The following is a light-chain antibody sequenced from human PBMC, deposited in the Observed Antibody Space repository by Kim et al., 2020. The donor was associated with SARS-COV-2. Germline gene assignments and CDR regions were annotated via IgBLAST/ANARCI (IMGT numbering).Light chain of an antibody. V-gene: IGKV3-20*01. Sequence: EIVLTQSPGTLSLSPGERATLSCRASQTVTSKYLAWYQQKPGQAPRLLISGASTRAPGVPDRFSGSGSRTDFTLTISGLEPDDFAVYICQQYGSAPLTFGRVTRLEIK. CDR3: QQYGSAPLT. CDR1: QTVTSKY. J-gene: IGKJ5*01. CDR2: GAS.